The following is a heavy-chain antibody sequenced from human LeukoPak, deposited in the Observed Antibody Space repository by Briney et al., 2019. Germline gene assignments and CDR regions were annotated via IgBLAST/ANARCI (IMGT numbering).Heavy chain of an antibody. CDR2: IYYSGST. CDR3: ARDGVAGLDY. Sequence: SETLSFTCTVSGGSISSYYWSWIRQPPGKGLEWIGYIYYSGSTNYNPSLKSRVTISVDTSKNQFSLKLSSVTAADTAVYYCARDGVAGLDYWGQGTLVTVSS. CDR1: GGSISSYY. D-gene: IGHD2-8*01. J-gene: IGHJ4*02. V-gene: IGHV4-59*01.